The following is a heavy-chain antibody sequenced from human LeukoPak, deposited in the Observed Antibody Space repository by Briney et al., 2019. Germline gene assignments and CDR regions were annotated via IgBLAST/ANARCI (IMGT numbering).Heavy chain of an antibody. CDR1: GFTFSSYA. J-gene: IGHJ1*01. D-gene: IGHD4-17*01. V-gene: IGHV3-23*01. CDR3: AKGVYGDYVVNAEYFQH. Sequence: GGSLRLSCAASGFTFSSYAMSWVRQAPGKGLDWVSAISGSGGSTYYADSAKGRFTISRDNSKNTMYLQMNSLRAEDTAVYYCAKGVYGDYVVNAEYFQHWGQGTLVTVSS. CDR2: ISGSGGST.